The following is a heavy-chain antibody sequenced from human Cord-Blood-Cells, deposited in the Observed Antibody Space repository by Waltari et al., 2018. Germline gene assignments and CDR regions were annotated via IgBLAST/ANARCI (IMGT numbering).Heavy chain of an antibody. V-gene: IGHV1-8*01. Sequence: QVQLVQSGAEVKKPGASVTVSCKASGYTFTSYDINWVRQATGQGLEWMGWMNPNSGNTGYAQKFQGRVTMTRNTSISTAYMELSSLRSEDTAVYYCARLVTYYYDSSGHFDYWGQGTLVTVSS. CDR2: MNPNSGNT. CDR1: GYTFTSYD. J-gene: IGHJ4*02. D-gene: IGHD3-22*01. CDR3: ARLVTYYYDSSGHFDY.